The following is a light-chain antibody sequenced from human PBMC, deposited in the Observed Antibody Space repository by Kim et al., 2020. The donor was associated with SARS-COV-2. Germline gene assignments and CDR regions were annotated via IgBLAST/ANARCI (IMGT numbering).Light chain of an antibody. Sequence: QSALTQPASVSGSPGQSITISCTGTSSDVGGYNFVSWYQQHPGKAPKLMIYDVSHRPSGVSNRFSGSKSGNTASLTISGLHTEDEADYYCSSYTGTSTLGVFGGGTQLTVL. CDR3: SSYTGTSTLGV. CDR1: SSDVGGYNF. CDR2: DVS. J-gene: IGLJ2*01. V-gene: IGLV2-14*03.